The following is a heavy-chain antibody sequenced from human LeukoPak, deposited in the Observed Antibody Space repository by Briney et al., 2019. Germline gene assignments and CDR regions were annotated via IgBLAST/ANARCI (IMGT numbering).Heavy chain of an antibody. CDR2: LYYNGNT. CDR1: GGSFSNNYN. CDR3: TRSSDFGGYSFYYYMDV. Sequence: SETLSLTCTVSGGSFSNNYNWDWIRQPPGKGLEWIGSLYYNGNTYYNPSLKSRLTISVDTSKSHFSLQLRSVTAEDTAVYFCTRSSDFGGYSFYYYMDVWGKGTTVSVSS. D-gene: IGHD4-23*01. J-gene: IGHJ6*03. V-gene: IGHV4-39*02.